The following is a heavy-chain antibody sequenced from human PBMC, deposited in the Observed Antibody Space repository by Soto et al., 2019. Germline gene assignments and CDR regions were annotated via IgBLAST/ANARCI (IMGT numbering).Heavy chain of an antibody. J-gene: IGHJ3*02. CDR3: ARRYGSAFDI. CDR1: GGSFSPNY. CDR2: IYYGGTT. V-gene: IGHV4-59*08. D-gene: IGHD3-10*01. Sequence: SETLSLTCNVSGGSFSPNYWSWFRQPPGKGLEWVGYIYYGGTTSYNPSLKSRVTISLETSKNQFSLRLSSVTAADTAVYYCARRYGSAFDIWGQGTMVTVSS.